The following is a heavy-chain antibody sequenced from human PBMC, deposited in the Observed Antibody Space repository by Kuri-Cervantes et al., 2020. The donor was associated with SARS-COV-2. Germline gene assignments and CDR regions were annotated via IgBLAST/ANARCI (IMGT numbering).Heavy chain of an antibody. CDR3: ARDWSGWRYGSGSTPFDP. CDR1: GFTFDDYG. V-gene: IGHV3-20*01. Sequence: GESLKISCAASGFTFDDYGMSWVRQAPGKGLEWVSGINWNGGSTGYADSVKGRFTISRDNAKNSLYLQMNSLRAEDTALYHCARDWSGWRYGSGSTPFDPWGHGTLVTVSS. CDR2: INWNGGST. J-gene: IGHJ5*02. D-gene: IGHD3-10*01.